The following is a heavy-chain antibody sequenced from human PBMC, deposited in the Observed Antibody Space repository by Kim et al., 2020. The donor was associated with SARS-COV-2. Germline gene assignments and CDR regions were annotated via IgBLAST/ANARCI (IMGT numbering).Heavy chain of an antibody. CDR3: ARGHYYDSSWYFDL. J-gene: IGHJ2*01. D-gene: IGHD3-22*01. Sequence: NPDPKSRVPISVDMHKNQFSLKLSSVTAADTSVYYCARGHYYDSSWYFDLWGRGTLVTVSS. V-gene: IGHV4-59*09.